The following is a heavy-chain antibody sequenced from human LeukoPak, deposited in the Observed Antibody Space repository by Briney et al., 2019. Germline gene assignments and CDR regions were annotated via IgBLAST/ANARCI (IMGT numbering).Heavy chain of an antibody. V-gene: IGHV4-34*01. Sequence: SETLSLTCAVYGGSFSGYYWSWIRQPPGKGLEWIGEINHSGSTNYNPSLKSRVTISVDTSKNQFSLKLSSVTAADTAVYYCARDLLAPYYSGNRRAFDIWGQGTMVTVSS. CDR1: GGSFSGYY. D-gene: IGHD4-23*01. CDR3: ARDLLAPYYSGNRRAFDI. J-gene: IGHJ3*02. CDR2: INHSGST.